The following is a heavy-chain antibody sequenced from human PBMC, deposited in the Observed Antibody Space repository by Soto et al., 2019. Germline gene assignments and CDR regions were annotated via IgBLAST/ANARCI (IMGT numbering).Heavy chain of an antibody. D-gene: IGHD3-10*01. J-gene: IGHJ4*02. CDR1: GFTFSSYA. CDR3: VKDSTRGGGFGELSPHFGY. CDR2: ISSNGGST. V-gene: IGHV3-64D*08. Sequence: GGSLRLSCSASGFTFSSYAMHWVRQAPGKGLEYVSVISSNGGSTYYVDSVKGRFTISRDNSKNTLYLQMSSLRAEDTAVYYCVKDSTRGGGFGELSPHFGYWGQGTLVTVSS.